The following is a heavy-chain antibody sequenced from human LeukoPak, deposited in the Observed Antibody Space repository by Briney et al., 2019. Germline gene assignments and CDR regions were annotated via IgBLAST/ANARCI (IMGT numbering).Heavy chain of an antibody. J-gene: IGHJ4*02. Sequence: GGSLRLSCAASGFTFSSYGMHWVRQAPGKGLEWVAFIRYDGSNKYYADSVKGRFTISRDNSKNTLYLQMNSLRAEDTAVYYCASGSMSSIGGSYLYWGQGTLVTVSS. CDR3: ASGSMSSIGGSYLY. CDR2: IRYDGSNK. CDR1: GFTFSSYG. V-gene: IGHV3-30*02. D-gene: IGHD1-26*01.